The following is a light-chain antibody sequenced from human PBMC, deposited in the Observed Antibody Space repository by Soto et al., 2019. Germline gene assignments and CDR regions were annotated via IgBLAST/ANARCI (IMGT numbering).Light chain of an antibody. CDR2: DVF. J-gene: IGKJ1*01. CDR1: QDITNY. V-gene: IGKV1-33*01. CDR3: QQYHNPWT. Sequence: DIQMTQSPSSLSASVGDRVTITCQASQDITNYLNWYQQKPGKAPKLLIYDVFHLETGVPSRFSGSGSGTDFTFTISSLQPEDFATYYCQQYHNPWTFGQGTKVDIK.